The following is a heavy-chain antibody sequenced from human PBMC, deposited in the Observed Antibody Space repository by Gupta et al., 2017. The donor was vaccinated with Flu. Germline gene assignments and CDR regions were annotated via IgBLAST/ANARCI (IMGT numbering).Heavy chain of an antibody. V-gene: IGHV3-30*18. CDR3: AKVAVATNNLHTPYNYFYYMDF. J-gene: IGHJ6*03. CDR2: ISHDGGLK. Sequence: EWVGAISHDGGLKYYSESVKCRFTISRDKSENTLSLQMSGLRVADTAVYYCAKVAVATNNLHTPYNYFYYMDFWGKGTTVTVSS. D-gene: IGHD1-1*01.